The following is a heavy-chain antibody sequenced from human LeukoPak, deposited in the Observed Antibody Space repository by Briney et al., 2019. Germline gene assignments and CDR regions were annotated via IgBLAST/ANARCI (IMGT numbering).Heavy chain of an antibody. CDR2: ISGSGGST. V-gene: IGHV3-23*01. J-gene: IGHJ4*02. CDR3: ASPTRAVAGRIIDY. Sequence: PGGSLRLSCAASGFTFSSYAMSWVRQAPGKGLDWVSAISGSGGSTYYADSVKGRFTISRDNSKNTLYLQMNSLRAEDTAVYYCASPTRAVAGRIIDYWGQGTLVTVSS. D-gene: IGHD6-19*01. CDR1: GFTFSSYA.